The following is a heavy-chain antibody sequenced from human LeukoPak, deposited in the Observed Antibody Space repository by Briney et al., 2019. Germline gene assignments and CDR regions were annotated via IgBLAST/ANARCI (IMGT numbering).Heavy chain of an antibody. Sequence: GGSLRLSCAASGFTVSTNYISWVRQAPEKGLEWVSILYSRGSTYYAHSVKGRFTISRDDSKNTLYLQMNSLRAEDTAVYYCASGGMGARKFYSDPFHYWGQGTLVTVSS. CDR1: GFTVSTNY. CDR3: ASGGMGARKFYSDPFHY. CDR2: LYSRGST. D-gene: IGHD2-15*01. J-gene: IGHJ4*02. V-gene: IGHV3-53*01.